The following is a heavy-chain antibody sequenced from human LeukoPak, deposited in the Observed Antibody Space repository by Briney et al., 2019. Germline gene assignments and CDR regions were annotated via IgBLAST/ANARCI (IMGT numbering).Heavy chain of an antibody. Sequence: ASVKVSCKASGYTFTGYYMHWVRQAPGQGLEWMGRINPNSGGTNYAQKFQGRVTMTRDTSISTAYMELSRLRSDDPAVYYCARPSIPHYYGSGSNLFDYWGQGTLVTVSS. D-gene: IGHD3-10*01. V-gene: IGHV1-2*06. CDR1: GYTFTGYY. CDR2: INPNSGGT. J-gene: IGHJ4*02. CDR3: ARPSIPHYYGSGSNLFDY.